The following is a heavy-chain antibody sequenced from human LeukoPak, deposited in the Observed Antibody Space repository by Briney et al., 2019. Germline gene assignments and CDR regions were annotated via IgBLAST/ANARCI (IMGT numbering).Heavy chain of an antibody. CDR2: ISWNSGSI. V-gene: IGHV3-9*01. Sequence: PGGSLRLSCAASGFTFDDYAMHWVRQAPGKGLEWVSGISWNSGSIVYADSVKGRFTISRDNAKNSLYLQMNSLRAEDTALYYCAKDIGSGWYRVYFDYWGQGTLVTVSS. D-gene: IGHD6-19*01. CDR1: GFTFDDYA. J-gene: IGHJ4*02. CDR3: AKDIGSGWYRVYFDY.